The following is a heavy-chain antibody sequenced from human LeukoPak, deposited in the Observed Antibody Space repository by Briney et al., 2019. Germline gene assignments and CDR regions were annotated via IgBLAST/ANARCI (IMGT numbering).Heavy chain of an antibody. J-gene: IGHJ6*02. CDR1: GFIFSNYG. CDR2: IKSKTDGGTT. CDR3: TTGQHGYRAGYYYYGMDV. V-gene: IGHV3-15*07. Sequence: GGSLRLSCAASGFIFSNYGMNWVRQAPGKGLEWVGRIKSKTDGGTTDYAAPVKGRFTISRDDSKNTLYLQMNSLETEDTAVYYCTTGQHGYRAGYYYYGMDVWGQGTTVTVSS. D-gene: IGHD5-18*01.